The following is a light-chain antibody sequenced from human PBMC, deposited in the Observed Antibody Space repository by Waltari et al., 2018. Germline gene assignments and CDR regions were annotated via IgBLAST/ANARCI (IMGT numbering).Light chain of an antibody. CDR1: SLRSYY. CDR2: GKN. V-gene: IGLV3-19*01. Sequence: SSELTQDPAVTVALGQTVRITCQGDSLRSYYASWYQQKPGQAPVLVIYGKNTRPPGNPDRFSGSSSGNTASLTSTGAQAEDEADYYCNSRDSSGNHLGVVFGGGTKLTVL. J-gene: IGLJ2*01. CDR3: NSRDSSGNHLGVV.